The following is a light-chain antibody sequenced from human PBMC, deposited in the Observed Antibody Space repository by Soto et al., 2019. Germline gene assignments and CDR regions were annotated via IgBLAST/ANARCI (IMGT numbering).Light chain of an antibody. J-gene: IGLJ1*01. V-gene: IGLV2-14*01. Sequence: QSALTQPASVSGSPGQSITISCTGTSSDVGTYNYVSWYQQYPGKAPKLIIYEVSDRPSGVSNRFSGSKSGNTASLTISGLQAEDEADYYCSSYISSSPLLYVFGTGTKVTVL. CDR3: SSYISSSPLLYV. CDR1: SSDVGTYNY. CDR2: EVS.